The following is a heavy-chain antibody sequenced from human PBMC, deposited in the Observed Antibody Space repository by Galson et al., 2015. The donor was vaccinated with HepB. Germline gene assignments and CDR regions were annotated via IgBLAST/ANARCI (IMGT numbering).Heavy chain of an antibody. Sequence: LSLTCTVSGGSISSGDYYWSWLRQPPGKGREWIGYIYYCGSTYYNPSLKSRVTISVDTSKNQFSLKLSSVTAADTAVYYCAIFSDQSVYGQNNWFDPWGQGTLVTVSS. CDR3: AIFSDQSVYGQNNWFDP. CDR1: GGSISSGDYY. V-gene: IGHV4-30-4*01. J-gene: IGHJ5*02. D-gene: IGHD5/OR15-5a*01. CDR2: IYYCGST.